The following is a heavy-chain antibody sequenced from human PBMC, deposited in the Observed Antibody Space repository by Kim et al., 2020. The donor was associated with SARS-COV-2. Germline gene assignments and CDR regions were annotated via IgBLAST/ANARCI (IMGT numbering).Heavy chain of an antibody. CDR1: GFTFDGYA. V-gene: IGHV3-9*01. Sequence: GGSLRLSCAASGFTFDGYAMHWVRQAPGKGLEWVSGISRNSGSIGYVDSVKGRFTISRDNAKNSLYLQMNSLRAEDTALYYCAKDIKILTGYGAFDYWG. CDR2: ISRNSGSI. D-gene: IGHD3-9*01. J-gene: IGHJ4*01. CDR3: AKDIKILTGYGAFDY.